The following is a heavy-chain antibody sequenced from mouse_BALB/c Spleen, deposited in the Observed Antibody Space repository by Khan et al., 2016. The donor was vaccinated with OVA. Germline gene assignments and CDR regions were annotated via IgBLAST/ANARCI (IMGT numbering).Heavy chain of an antibody. CDR1: GYTFTSYW. J-gene: IGHJ2*01. CDR2: TNPSNGRT. V-gene: IGHV1S81*02. D-gene: IGHD1-1*01. CDR3: ARIKKIVAPYFDY. Sequence: QVQLQQSGAELVKAGASVKMSCKASGYTFTSYWMHWVKQRLGQGLEWFAETNPSNGRTYYNEKFKSKATLTVDKSSRTAYMLLSGPTFEDSAVYYCARIKKIVAPYFDYWGQGTTLTVSS.